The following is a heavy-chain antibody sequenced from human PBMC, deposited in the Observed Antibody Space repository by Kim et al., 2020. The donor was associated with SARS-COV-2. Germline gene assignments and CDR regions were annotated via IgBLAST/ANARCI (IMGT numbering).Heavy chain of an antibody. Sequence: GGSLRLSCAASGFTFSSYWMSWVRQAPGKGLEWVANIKQDGSEKYYVDSVKGRFTISRDNAKNSLYLQMNSLRAEDTAVYYCARGNYGVPTYYYMDVWGKGTTVTVSS. J-gene: IGHJ6*03. V-gene: IGHV3-7*01. CDR3: ARGNYGVPTYYYMDV. D-gene: IGHD4-17*01. CDR2: IKQDGSEK. CDR1: GFTFSSYW.